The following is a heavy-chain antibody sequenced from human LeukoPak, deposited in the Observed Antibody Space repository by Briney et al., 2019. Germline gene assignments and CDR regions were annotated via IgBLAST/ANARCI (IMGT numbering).Heavy chain of an antibody. CDR1: GFTFSSYW. CDR3: ARGGSSSSWLPY. Sequence: GGSLRLSCAASGFTFSSYWMSWVRQAPGKGLEWVAVIWYDGSNKYYADSVKGRFTISRDNSKNTLYLQMNSLRAEDTAVYYCARGGSSSSWLPYWGQGTLVTVSS. J-gene: IGHJ4*02. D-gene: IGHD6-6*01. V-gene: IGHV3-33*08. CDR2: IWYDGSNK.